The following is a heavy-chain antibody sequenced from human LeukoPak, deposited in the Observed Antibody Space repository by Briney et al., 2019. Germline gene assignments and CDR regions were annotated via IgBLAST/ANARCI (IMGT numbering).Heavy chain of an antibody. CDR1: GFTVSSNY. CDR3: ARDLGAYYYDSSGHGAFDI. CDR2: IYSGGST. J-gene: IGHJ3*02. Sequence: PGGSLRLSCAASGFTVSSNYMRWVCQAPGKGLEWVSVIYSGGSTYYADSVKGRFTISRDNSKNTLYLQMNSLRAEDTAVYYCARDLGAYYYDSSGHGAFDIWGQGTMVTVSS. V-gene: IGHV3-53*01. D-gene: IGHD3-22*01.